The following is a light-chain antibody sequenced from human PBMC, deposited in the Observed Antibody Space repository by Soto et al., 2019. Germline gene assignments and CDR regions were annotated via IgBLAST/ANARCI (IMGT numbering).Light chain of an antibody. CDR2: KAS. CDR3: QQYYDFRT. Sequence: DIQMTQSPSTLSASVGDRVTITCRPSQNIYTWLAWYQQKPGKAPNVLIFKASNLETGVPSRFSGNGSGTEFSLTISSLQPDDFATYYCQQYYDFRTFGQGTKVEIK. V-gene: IGKV1-5*03. CDR1: QNIYTW. J-gene: IGKJ1*01.